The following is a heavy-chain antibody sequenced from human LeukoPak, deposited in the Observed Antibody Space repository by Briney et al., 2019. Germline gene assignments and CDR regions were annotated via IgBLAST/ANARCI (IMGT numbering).Heavy chain of an antibody. CDR3: ATFCVYDLLECFDY. CDR2: FDPEEGER. V-gene: IGHV1-24*01. J-gene: IGHJ4*02. CDR1: GDNLSELT. Sequence: ASVKVSCKVSGDNLSELTVHWVRQAPGKRVEWIGGFDPEEGERLYAQKFEGRVTMTEDTSTDTAYMQLTSLRSEDTAVYYCATFCVYDLLECFDYWGQGTLVTVSS. D-gene: IGHD5/OR15-5a*01.